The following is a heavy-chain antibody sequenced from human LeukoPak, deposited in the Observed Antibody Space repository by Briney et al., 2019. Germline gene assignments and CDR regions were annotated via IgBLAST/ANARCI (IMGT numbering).Heavy chain of an antibody. D-gene: IGHD3-9*01. V-gene: IGHV4-59*01. CDR1: GGSISNYY. CDR2: ISSSGST. CDR3: AKVSGYYDILTGYYASHFDY. J-gene: IGHJ4*02. Sequence: NPSETLSLTCTVSGGSISNYYWSWIRQPPGKGLEWIGYISSSGSTNYNPSLKSRVTISVDTSKNHFSLKLSSVTAADTAVYYCAKVSGYYDILTGYYASHFDYWGQGTLVTVSS.